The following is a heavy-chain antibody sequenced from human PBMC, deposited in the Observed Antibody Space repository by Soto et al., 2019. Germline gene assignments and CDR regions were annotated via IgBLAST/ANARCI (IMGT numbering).Heavy chain of an antibody. V-gene: IGHV1-18*01. J-gene: IGHJ4*02. D-gene: IGHD3-9*01. CDR1: GYTFTSYG. Sequence: GASVKVSCKASGYTFTSYGISWVRQAPGQGLEWMGWISAYNGNTNYAQKLQGRVTMTTDTSTSTAYMELRSLRSDDTAVYYCARARMGYDILTGPLFHWGQGTLVTVSS. CDR3: ARARMGYDILTGPLFH. CDR2: ISAYNGNT.